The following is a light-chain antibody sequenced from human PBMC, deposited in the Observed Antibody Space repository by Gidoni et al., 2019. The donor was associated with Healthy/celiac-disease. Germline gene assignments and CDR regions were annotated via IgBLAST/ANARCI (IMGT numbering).Light chain of an antibody. CDR3: QRSYNALLP. Sequence: DSQLTQSPSSLSASVGDRVTLTCRVSQRISSYLKWYRQKPGKVHKLLIYSASNLQSGVPSRFSGNGSGTDFTISISRLQPEDVATYYGQRSYNALLPFGGGTKVEIK. J-gene: IGKJ4*01. CDR2: SAS. V-gene: IGKV1-27*01. CDR1: QRISSY.